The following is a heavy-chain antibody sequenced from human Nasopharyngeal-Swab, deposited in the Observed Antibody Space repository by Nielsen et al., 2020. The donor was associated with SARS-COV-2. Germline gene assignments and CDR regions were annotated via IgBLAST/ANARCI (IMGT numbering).Heavy chain of an antibody. D-gene: IGHD4-23*01. Sequence: WIRQPPGKGPEWVSYISSSGSTIYYADSVKGRFTISRDNAKNSLYLQMNSLRAEDTAVYYCARVSDYGGNTDYWGQGTLVTVSS. CDR3: ARVSDYGGNTDY. V-gene: IGHV3-48*03. J-gene: IGHJ4*02. CDR2: ISSSGSTI.